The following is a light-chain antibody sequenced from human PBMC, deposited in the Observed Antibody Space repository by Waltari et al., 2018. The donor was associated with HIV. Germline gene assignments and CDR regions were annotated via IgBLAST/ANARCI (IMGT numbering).Light chain of an antibody. Sequence: QSALTQPPSASGSPGQSVTISCTGITSDAGDAKYVSWYQQSPGKAPKLMIHEVDKRPSGVPDRFSGSKSGNTASLTVSGLQADDEADYYCSSFAGGDTWVFGGGTKLTVL. CDR1: TSDAGDAKY. V-gene: IGLV2-8*01. J-gene: IGLJ3*02. CDR2: EVD. CDR3: SSFAGGDTWV.